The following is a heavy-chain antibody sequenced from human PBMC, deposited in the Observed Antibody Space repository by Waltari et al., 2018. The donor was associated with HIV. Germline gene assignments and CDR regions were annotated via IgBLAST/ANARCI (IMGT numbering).Heavy chain of an antibody. V-gene: IGHV4-34*01. D-gene: IGHD3-22*01. CDR3: ARGGRITMIVVVTTERLCDY. J-gene: IGHJ4*02. Sequence: QVQLQQWGAGLLKPSDTLSLTCAVYGGSFSGYSWSWIRQPQGRGREWSGEINHSGSTNYNPSLTSRFTISVDTSKNQFSLKLSSVTAADTAVYYCARGGRITMIVVVTTERLCDYWGQGTLVTVSS. CDR1: GGSFSGYS. CDR2: INHSGST.